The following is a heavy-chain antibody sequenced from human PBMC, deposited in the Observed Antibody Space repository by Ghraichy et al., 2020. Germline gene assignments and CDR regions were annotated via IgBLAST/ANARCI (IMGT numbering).Heavy chain of an antibody. J-gene: IGHJ4*02. D-gene: IGHD2-15*01. CDR3: AREEIGYCSGGSCHYFDY. CDR2: ISSSSSTI. Sequence: GGSLRLSCAASGFTFSSYSMNWVRQAPGKGLEWVSYISSSSSTIYYADSVKGRFTISRDNGKNSLYLQMNSLRDEDTAVYYCAREEIGYCSGGSCHYFDYWGQGTLVTVSP. V-gene: IGHV3-48*02. CDR1: GFTFSSYS.